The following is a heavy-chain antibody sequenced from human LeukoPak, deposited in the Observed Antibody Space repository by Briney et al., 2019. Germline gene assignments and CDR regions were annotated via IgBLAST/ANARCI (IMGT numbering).Heavy chain of an antibody. CDR1: GLTFSRYA. Sequence: PGGSLRLSCAASGLTFSRYAMSWVRQAPGKGLEGVSTFSGSGGRTHFADSVKGQFTNSRDNSKNTLYLQMNSLRADDTAVYYCAKSGLNRFDYWGQGTMVTVSS. J-gene: IGHJ4*01. CDR3: AKSGLNRFDY. CDR2: FSGSGGRT. D-gene: IGHD2-15*01. V-gene: IGHV3-23*01.